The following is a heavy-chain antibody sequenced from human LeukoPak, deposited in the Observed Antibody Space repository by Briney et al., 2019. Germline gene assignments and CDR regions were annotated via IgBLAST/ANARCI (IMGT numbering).Heavy chain of an antibody. D-gene: IGHD5-24*01. Sequence: LSGGSLGLSCAASGFTFSSYGMHWVRQAPGKGLEWVAVIWYDGSKKYYADSVKGRFTISRDNSKNTLYLQMNSLRVEDTAVYYCARELSPVETYYFDYWGQGTLVTVSS. CDR2: IWYDGSKK. V-gene: IGHV3-33*01. CDR1: GFTFSSYG. J-gene: IGHJ4*02. CDR3: ARELSPVETYYFDY.